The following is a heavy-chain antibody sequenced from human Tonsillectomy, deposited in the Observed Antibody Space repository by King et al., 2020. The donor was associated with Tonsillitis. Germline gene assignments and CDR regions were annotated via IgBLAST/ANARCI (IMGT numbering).Heavy chain of an antibody. J-gene: IGHJ4*02. V-gene: IGHV3-53*01. CDR2: IYIVGTT. CDR1: GFAVSSRH. CDR3: ASAYDHFDSTTYYPGLDY. D-gene: IGHD2/OR15-2a*01. Sequence: VQLVESGGGLIQPGGSLTLSCVASGFAVSSRHMTWVRQAPGKGLEWVSIIYIVGTTNHADSVKGRFTISRDISKNTLRLQMSSLRAEDTAVYYCASAYDHFDSTTYYPGLDYWGQGTLVTVSS.